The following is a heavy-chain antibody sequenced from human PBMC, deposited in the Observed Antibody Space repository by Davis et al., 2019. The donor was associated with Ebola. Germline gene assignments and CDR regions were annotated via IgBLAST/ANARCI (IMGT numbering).Heavy chain of an antibody. CDR3: AREKLGTVDY. D-gene: IGHD7-27*01. CDR2: IIPILGIA. Sequence: SVKVSCKASGGTFSSYTISWVRQAPGQGLEWMGRIIPILGIANYAQKFQGRVTITADKSTSTAYMELRSLRSDDTAVYYCAREKLGTVDYWGQGTLVTVSS. CDR1: GGTFSSYT. V-gene: IGHV1-69*04. J-gene: IGHJ4*02.